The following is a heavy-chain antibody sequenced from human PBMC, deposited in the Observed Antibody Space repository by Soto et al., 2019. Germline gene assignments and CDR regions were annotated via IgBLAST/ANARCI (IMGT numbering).Heavy chain of an antibody. J-gene: IGHJ4*02. V-gene: IGHV3-7*01. CDR1: GFMFSAYW. Sequence: LRLSCAASGFMFSAYWMSWVRQAPGKGLEWVANIHGDGGKIYYVDSVKGRFTISRDNAKRSLYLQMNSLRAEDTAVYYCARDFFGGYTYGPGDYWGQGALVTVSS. CDR2: IHGDGGKI. CDR3: ARDFFGGYTYGPGDY. D-gene: IGHD5-18*01.